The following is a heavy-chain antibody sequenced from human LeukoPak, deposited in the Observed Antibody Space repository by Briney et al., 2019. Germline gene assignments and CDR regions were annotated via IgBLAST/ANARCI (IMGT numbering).Heavy chain of an antibody. CDR1: GGSISSYY. J-gene: IGHJ4*02. Sequence: SETLSLTCTVSGGSISSYYWSWIRQPPGKGLEWIGYIYYSGGTNYNPSLKSRVTISVDTSKNQFSLKLSSVTAADTAVYYCARSRPYCSSTSCYRYFDYWGQGTLVTVSS. V-gene: IGHV4-59*01. CDR2: IYYSGGT. D-gene: IGHD2-2*02. CDR3: ARSRPYCSSTSCYRYFDY.